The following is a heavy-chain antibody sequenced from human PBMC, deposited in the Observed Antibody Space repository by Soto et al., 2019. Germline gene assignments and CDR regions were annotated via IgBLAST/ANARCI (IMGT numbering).Heavy chain of an antibody. D-gene: IGHD6-13*01. CDR1: GFTVSSNY. J-gene: IGHJ6*02. V-gene: IGHV3-53*01. CDR3: ASRDIAEAGEKARYYYYGMDV. CDR2: IYSGGST. Sequence: LSLSCAASGFTVSSNYMSWVRQAPGKGLEWVSVIYSGGSTYYADSVKGRFTISRDNSKNTLYLQMNSLRAEDTAVYYCASRDIAEAGEKARYYYYGMDVWGQGTKVTVSS.